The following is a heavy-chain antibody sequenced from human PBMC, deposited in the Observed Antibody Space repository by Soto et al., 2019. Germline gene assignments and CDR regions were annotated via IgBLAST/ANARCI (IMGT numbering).Heavy chain of an antibody. Sequence: PGGSLRLSCAASGFTFSSYAMTWVRQAPGKWLEWVSAISGSGGNTYYADSVKGRFTISRDNSKNTLYLQMNSLRAEDTAVYYCAKGSRGGSYGYFDYWGQGTLVTVSS. CDR2: ISGSGGNT. J-gene: IGHJ4*02. D-gene: IGHD1-26*01. CDR3: AKGSRGGSYGYFDY. CDR1: GFTFSSYA. V-gene: IGHV3-23*01.